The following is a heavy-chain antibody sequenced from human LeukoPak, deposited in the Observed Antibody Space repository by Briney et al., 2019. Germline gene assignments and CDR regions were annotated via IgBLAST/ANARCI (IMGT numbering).Heavy chain of an antibody. V-gene: IGHV4-61*01. D-gene: IGHD1-26*01. CDR2: IYYSGST. Sequence: SETLSLTCTVSGGSVSSGSYYWSWIRQPPGKGLEWIGYIYYSGSTNYNPSLKSRVTISADTSKNQFSLKLSSVTAADTAVYYCARDLVGATYFDYWGQGTLVTVSS. J-gene: IGHJ4*02. CDR1: GGSVSSGSYY. CDR3: ARDLVGATYFDY.